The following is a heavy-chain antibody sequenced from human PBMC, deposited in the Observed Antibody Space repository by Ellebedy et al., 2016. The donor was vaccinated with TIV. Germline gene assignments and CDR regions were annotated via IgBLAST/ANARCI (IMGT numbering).Heavy chain of an antibody. CDR1: GFTFSTYG. CDR3: ARGRSGTYIHHAFDY. CDR2: VSYDGNRK. D-gene: IGHD1-14*01. J-gene: IGHJ4*02. V-gene: IGHV3-30*03. Sequence: PGGSLRLSCAASGFTFSTYGMHWVRQAPGKGLEWVAVVSYDGNRKYYTDSVKGRFTISRDNSKNTVYLQMNSLRVEDTAIYYCARGRSGTYIHHAFDYWGQGTLVTVSS.